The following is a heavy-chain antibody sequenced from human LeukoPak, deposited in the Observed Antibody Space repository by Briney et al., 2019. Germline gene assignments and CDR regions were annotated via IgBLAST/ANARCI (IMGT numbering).Heavy chain of an antibody. V-gene: IGHV1-3*01. J-gene: IGHJ4*02. Sequence: ASVTVSCKASGYTFTSYAMHWVRQAPGQRLEWMGWINAGNGNTNYAQKLQGRVTMTTDTSTSTAYMELRSLRSDDTAVYYCARVNVLRYFDWLPNHDYWGQGTLVTVSS. CDR1: GYTFTSYA. CDR2: INAGNGNT. CDR3: ARVNVLRYFDWLPNHDY. D-gene: IGHD3-9*01.